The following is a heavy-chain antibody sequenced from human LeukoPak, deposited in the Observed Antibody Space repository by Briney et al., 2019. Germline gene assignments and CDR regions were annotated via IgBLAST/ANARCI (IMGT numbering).Heavy chain of an antibody. CDR1: GFTVSSNY. CDR2: IKEEGSEK. V-gene: IGHV3-7*01. CDR3: ARDLFPSSSWDNWFDP. Sequence: PGGSLRLSCAASGFTVSSNYMSWVRQAPGKGLEWVANIKEEGSEKYYVDSVKGRFTISRDNAKNSLYLQMNSLRAEDTAVYYCARDLFPSSSWDNWFDPWGQGTLVTVSS. D-gene: IGHD6-13*01. J-gene: IGHJ5*02.